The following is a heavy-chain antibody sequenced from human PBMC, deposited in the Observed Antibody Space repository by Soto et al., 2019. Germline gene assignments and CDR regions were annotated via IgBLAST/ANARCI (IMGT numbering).Heavy chain of an antibody. D-gene: IGHD6-6*01. CDR3: AKVTRRDSSSSPFDY. Sequence: PGGSLRLSCAASGFTFSSYAMSWVRQAPGKVLEWVSAISGSGGSTYYADSVKGRFTISRDNSKNTLYLQMNSLRAEDTAVYYCAKVTRRDSSSSPFDYWGQGTLVTVSS. V-gene: IGHV3-23*01. J-gene: IGHJ4*02. CDR2: ISGSGGST. CDR1: GFTFSSYA.